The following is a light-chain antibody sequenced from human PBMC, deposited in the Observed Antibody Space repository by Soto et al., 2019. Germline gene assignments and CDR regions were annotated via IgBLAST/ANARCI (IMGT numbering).Light chain of an antibody. Sequence: EIVVAQSRCTLSLSPGESTTLSCRASQSVSNNYLAWYQQKPGQAPRLLIYGASNRATGIPDRFSGSGSGTDFSLSISSLEPEDFAVYYCQQYGSSGTFGQGTKVDIK. J-gene: IGKJ1*01. CDR2: GAS. CDR3: QQYGSSGT. V-gene: IGKV3-20*01. CDR1: QSVSNNY.